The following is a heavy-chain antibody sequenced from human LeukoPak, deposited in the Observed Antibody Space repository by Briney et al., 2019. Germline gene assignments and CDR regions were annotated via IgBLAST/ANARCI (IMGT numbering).Heavy chain of an antibody. CDR2: INAGNGNT. Sequence: GASVKVSCKASGYTFTSYATHWVRQAPGQRLEWMGWINAGNGNTKYSQKFQGRVTITRDTSASTAYMELSSLRSEDTAVYYCARSPIPYDFWSGYFLAFDYWGQGTLVTVSS. V-gene: IGHV1-3*01. D-gene: IGHD3-3*01. J-gene: IGHJ4*02. CDR3: ARSPIPYDFWSGYFLAFDY. CDR1: GYTFTSYA.